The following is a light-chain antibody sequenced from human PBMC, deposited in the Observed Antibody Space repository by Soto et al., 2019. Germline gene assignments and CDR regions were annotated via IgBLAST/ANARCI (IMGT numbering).Light chain of an antibody. CDR1: QGVSND. CDR3: LQHNTYPST. V-gene: IGKV1-17*02. J-gene: IGKJ3*01. CDR2: AAS. Sequence: DIRLTQSPSSLSASVGDRVTITCRASQGVSNDLVWYQQKPGAAPRRLIYAASYLQSGVPSRFSGSGFQTEFTLTITNLRPDDFATYYCLQHNTYPSTFGPGTKVD.